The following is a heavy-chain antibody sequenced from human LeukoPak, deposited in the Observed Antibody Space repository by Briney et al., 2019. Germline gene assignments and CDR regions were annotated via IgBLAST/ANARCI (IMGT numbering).Heavy chain of an antibody. V-gene: IGHV3-7*01. CDR3: AKDLHYGSADY. J-gene: IGHJ4*02. Sequence: GGSLRLSCEGSGFSFSSYWMTWVRQLPGKGPEWVANIRQDESERYFADSVKGRFTISRDNAKNALYLQMNSLRAEDTAVYYCAKDLHYGSADYWGQGTLVTVSS. CDR2: IRQDESER. CDR1: GFSFSSYW. D-gene: IGHD3-10*01.